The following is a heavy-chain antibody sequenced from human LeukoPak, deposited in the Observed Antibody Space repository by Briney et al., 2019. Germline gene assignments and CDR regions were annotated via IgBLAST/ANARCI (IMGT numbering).Heavy chain of an antibody. CDR2: TYYRSKRYN. J-gene: IGHJ5*02. Sequence: SQTLSLTCAISGDSVSSNIAAWNWIRQTPSRGLEWRGRTYYRSKRYNDYAVSVKSRITINPDTSKNQFSLQLNSVTPDDTAVYYCARGANWNYVGWFDPWGQGTVVTVSS. D-gene: IGHD1-7*01. CDR3: ARGANWNYVGWFDP. V-gene: IGHV6-1*01. CDR1: GDSVSSNIAA.